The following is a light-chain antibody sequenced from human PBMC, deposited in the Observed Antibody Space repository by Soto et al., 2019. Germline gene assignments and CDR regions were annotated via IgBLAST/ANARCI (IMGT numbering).Light chain of an antibody. CDR3: CSYAGSYSYV. J-gene: IGLJ1*01. CDR2: GVS. Sequence: QSVLTQPRSVSGSPGQSVTISCTGTSSDVRDYKYISWYQQHPGKAPKLMIYGVSERPSGVPDRFSGSKSGNTASLTISGLQAEDEADYYCCSYAGSYSYVFGTGTKLTVL. CDR1: SSDVRDYKY. V-gene: IGLV2-11*01.